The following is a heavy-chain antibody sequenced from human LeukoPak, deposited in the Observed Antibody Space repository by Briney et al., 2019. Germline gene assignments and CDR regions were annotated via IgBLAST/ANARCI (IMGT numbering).Heavy chain of an antibody. CDR3: ARDVTGTTYYYYYMDV. J-gene: IGHJ6*03. CDR1: GGSISSYY. D-gene: IGHD1/OR15-1a*01. CDR2: IYTSGST. V-gene: IGHV4-4*07. Sequence: KASETLSLTCTVSGGSISSYYWSWIRQPAGKGLEWIGRIYTSGSTNYNPSLKSRVTMSVATSKNQLSLKLSSVTAADTAVYYCARDVTGTTYYYYYMDVWGKGTTVTVSS.